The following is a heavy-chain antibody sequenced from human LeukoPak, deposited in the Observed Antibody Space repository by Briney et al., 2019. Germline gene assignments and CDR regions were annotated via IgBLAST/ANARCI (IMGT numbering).Heavy chain of an antibody. CDR2: ISGSGGST. D-gene: IGHD3-10*01. V-gene: IGHV3-23*01. CDR3: AKDDAWLRFGE. CDR1: GFTFSSYG. Sequence: PGGSLRLSCAASGFTFSSYGISWVRQAPGKGLEWVSGISGSGGSTYYADSVKGRFTISRDNSKNMLYLEVISLTADDTAVYYCAKDDAWLRFGEWSQGTLVTVSS. J-gene: IGHJ4*02.